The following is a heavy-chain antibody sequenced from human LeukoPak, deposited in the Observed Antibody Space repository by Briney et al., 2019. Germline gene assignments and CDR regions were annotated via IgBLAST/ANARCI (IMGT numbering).Heavy chain of an antibody. D-gene: IGHD2-15*01. CDR3: ARDNIVVVAATKAYYFDY. CDR1: GYSICSGYY. CDR2: IYHSGST. J-gene: IGHJ4*02. V-gene: IGHV4-38-2*02. Sequence: SETLSLTCTVSGYSICSGYYWGWIRQPPGKGLEWIGSIYHSGSTYYNPSLKSRVTISVDTSKNQFSLKLSSVTAADTAVYYCARDNIVVVAATKAYYFDYWGQGTLVTVSS.